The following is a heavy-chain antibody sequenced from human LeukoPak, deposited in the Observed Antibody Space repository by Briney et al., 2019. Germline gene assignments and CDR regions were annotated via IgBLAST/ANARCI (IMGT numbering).Heavy chain of an antibody. D-gene: IGHD6-19*01. CDR2: ISPTGSTT. Sequence: PGGSLRLSCTASGFPFSGHWMHWARQLPGKGLVWVSRISPTGSTTSYAGSVKGRFTISRDNAKNTLYLQMNSLRAEDTAVYYCARALAVAGTGGFDPWGQGTLVTVSS. CDR3: ARALAVAGTGGFDP. V-gene: IGHV3-74*01. CDR1: GFPFSGHW. J-gene: IGHJ5*02.